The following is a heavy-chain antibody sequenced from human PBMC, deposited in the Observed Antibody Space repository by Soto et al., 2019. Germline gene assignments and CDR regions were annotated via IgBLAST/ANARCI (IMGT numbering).Heavy chain of an antibody. D-gene: IGHD3-22*01. Sequence: GASVKVSCKASGGTFSSYTISWVRQAPGQGLEWMGRIIPILGIANYAQKFQGRVTMTADTSTSTAYMELSSLRSDDTAVYYCARGGYYDSSESRNYYYSGMNVWGQGTTVTISS. CDR3: ARGGYYDSSESRNYYYSGMNV. CDR1: GGTFSSYT. V-gene: IGHV1-69*02. CDR2: IIPILGIA. J-gene: IGHJ6*02.